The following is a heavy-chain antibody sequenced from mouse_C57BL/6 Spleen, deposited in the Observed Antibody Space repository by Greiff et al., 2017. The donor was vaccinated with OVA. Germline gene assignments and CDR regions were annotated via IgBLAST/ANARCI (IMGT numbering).Heavy chain of an antibody. D-gene: IGHD2-3*01. J-gene: IGHJ4*01. Sequence: EVQLMESGGGLVQPGGSLSLSCAASGFTFTDYYMSWVRQPPGKAVEWLDFIRNNANGYTTVYSASVKGRFFISSDNSQSNLYLQMSALGAEDSATYYCARSFYDGYYAMDYWGQGASVTVSS. CDR3: ARSFYDGYYAMDY. V-gene: IGHV7-3*01. CDR1: GFTFTDYY. CDR2: IRNNANGYTT.